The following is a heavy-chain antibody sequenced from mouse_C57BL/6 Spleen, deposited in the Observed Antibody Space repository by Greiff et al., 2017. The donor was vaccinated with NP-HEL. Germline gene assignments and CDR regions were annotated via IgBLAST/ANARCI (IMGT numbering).Heavy chain of an antibody. J-gene: IGHJ1*03. D-gene: IGHD1-1*01. Sequence: EVKLVESGGGLVQPGGSMKLSCAASGFTFSDAWMDWVRQSPEKGLEWVAEIRNKANNHATYSAESVKGRFTISRADSKSSVDLQMNSLRAEDTGIYYCTSSCYYGSSHWYFEVWGTGATVTCAS. CDR1: GFTFSDAW. V-gene: IGHV6-6*01. CDR3: TSSCYYGSSHWYFEV. CDR2: IRNKANNHAT.